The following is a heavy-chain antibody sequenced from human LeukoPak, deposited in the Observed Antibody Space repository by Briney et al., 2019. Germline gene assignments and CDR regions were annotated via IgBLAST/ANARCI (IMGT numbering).Heavy chain of an antibody. Sequence: SQTLSLTCSVSGGSISSGGYSWSWIRQPPGKGLEWIGYSYHSGSTYYNPSLKSRVTIPVDRSKNQFSLKLSSVTAADTAVYYCARKTRKGFVYWGQGTLVTVSS. CDR2: SYHSGST. CDR3: ARKTRKGFVY. V-gene: IGHV4-30-2*01. J-gene: IGHJ4*02. CDR1: GGSISSGGYS.